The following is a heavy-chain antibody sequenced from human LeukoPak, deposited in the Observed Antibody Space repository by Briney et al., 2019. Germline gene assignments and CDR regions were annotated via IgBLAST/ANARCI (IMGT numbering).Heavy chain of an antibody. CDR1: GFTFSSYA. CDR2: IGSGGATT. D-gene: IGHD3-10*01. Sequence: PGGSLRLSCAASGFTFSSYAMSWVRQAPGKGLEWVSAIGSGGATTYYADSVKGRFTISRDNSKNTLFLQMNSLRAEDTAVYYCAKDTWVGRYFDYWGQGTLVTVSS. CDR3: AKDTWVGRYFDY. J-gene: IGHJ4*02. V-gene: IGHV3-23*01.